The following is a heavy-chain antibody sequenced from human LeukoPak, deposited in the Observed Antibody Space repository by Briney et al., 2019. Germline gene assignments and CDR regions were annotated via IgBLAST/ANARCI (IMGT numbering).Heavy chain of an antibody. J-gene: IGHJ4*02. CDR1: GFTFSSYG. CDR2: IWYDGSNK. CDR3: ARDPSTYCGGACQDPQDY. V-gene: IGHV3-33*01. Sequence: GGSLRLSCAASGFTFSSYGRQWVRQAPGKGREGGAGIWYDGSNKYYADSVKGRFTISRDNSKTTLYLQMNRLRPEATAVYYCARDPSTYCGGACQDPQDYWGQGTLVTVSS. D-gene: IGHD2-21*02.